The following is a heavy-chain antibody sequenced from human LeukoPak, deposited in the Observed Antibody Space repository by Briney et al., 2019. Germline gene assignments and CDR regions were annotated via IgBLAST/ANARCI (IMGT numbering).Heavy chain of an antibody. D-gene: IGHD2-2*01. J-gene: IGHJ6*03. Sequence: GASVKVSCKASGYTFTSYGISWVRQAPGQGLEWMGWISAYNGNTNYAQKLQGRVTKTTDTSTSTAYMELRSLRSDDTAVYYCARDCHFSTSCPYYYYYYMDVWGKGTTVTFSS. CDR1: GYTFTSYG. CDR2: ISAYNGNT. V-gene: IGHV1-18*01. CDR3: ARDCHFSTSCPYYYYYYMDV.